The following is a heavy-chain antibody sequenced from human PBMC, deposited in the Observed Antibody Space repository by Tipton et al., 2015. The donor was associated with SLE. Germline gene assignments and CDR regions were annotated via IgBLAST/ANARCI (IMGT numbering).Heavy chain of an antibody. CDR2: MSYSGTT. Sequence: TLSLTCTVSGGSITTKNYYWVWFRQPPGKGLEWIGTMSYSGTTYYNASLDSRVTISPDTSKSQFSLKLSSVTAADTAVYYCARDPPVGATSYWYFDLWGRGTLVTVSS. J-gene: IGHJ2*01. V-gene: IGHV4-39*07. CDR1: GGSITTKNYY. CDR3: ARDPPVGATSYWYFDL. D-gene: IGHD1-26*01.